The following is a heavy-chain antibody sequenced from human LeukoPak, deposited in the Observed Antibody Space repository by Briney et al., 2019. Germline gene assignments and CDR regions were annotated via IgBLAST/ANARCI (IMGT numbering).Heavy chain of an antibody. CDR2: IYHSGST. CDR3: ARVQQLVNFNWFDP. D-gene: IGHD6-13*01. CDR1: GGSISSSNW. V-gene: IGHV4-4*02. Sequence: PSGTLSLTCAVSGGSISSSNWWSWVRQPPGKGLEWIGEIYHSGSTNYNPSLKSRVTMSVDTSKNQFSLKLSSVTAADTAVYYCARVQQLVNFNWFDPWGQGTLVTVSS. J-gene: IGHJ5*02.